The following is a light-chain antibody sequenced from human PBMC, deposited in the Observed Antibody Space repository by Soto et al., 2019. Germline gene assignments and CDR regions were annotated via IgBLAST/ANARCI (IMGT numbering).Light chain of an antibody. V-gene: IGKV3-20*01. CDR2: GAS. J-gene: IGKJ2*01. CDR1: QSVSSSY. CDR3: QQYGNSYP. Sequence: IVLTQSPGTLSLSPGERATLSCRASQSVSSSYLAWYQQKPGQAPRLLIYGASRRASGIPDRFRGSGSGTDLTITIARLEPEDFAVYYCQQYGNSYPFGQGTKLEIK.